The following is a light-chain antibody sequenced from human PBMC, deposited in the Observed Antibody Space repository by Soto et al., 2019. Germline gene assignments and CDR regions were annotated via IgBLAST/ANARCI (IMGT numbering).Light chain of an antibody. CDR1: QAITTH. CDR3: QQYYTYPWT. Sequence: SPGGLSQSTVHRATLACLASQAITTHLAWYQQKPGQAPRLLIYASSTLPTGVPSRFSGSGSGTDFTLTISCLQSEDFATYYCQQYYTYPWTSGQGTKVDI. V-gene: IGKV1-8*01. CDR2: ASS. J-gene: IGKJ1*01.